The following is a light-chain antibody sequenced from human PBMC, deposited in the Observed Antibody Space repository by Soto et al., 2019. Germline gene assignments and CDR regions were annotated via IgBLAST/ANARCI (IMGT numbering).Light chain of an antibody. V-gene: IGKV4-1*01. J-gene: IGKJ2*01. CDR1: QSVLYTSTNNNY. Sequence: DIVMTQSPDSLSLSLGERATINCKSSQSVLYTSTNNNYLAWYQQKAGQPPKLLFYRASTRESRVPDRFSGSGSGTNFTLTISGLQAEDVAVYFCHQYYSTPYTFGQGTNLEIK. CDR3: HQYYSTPYT. CDR2: RAS.